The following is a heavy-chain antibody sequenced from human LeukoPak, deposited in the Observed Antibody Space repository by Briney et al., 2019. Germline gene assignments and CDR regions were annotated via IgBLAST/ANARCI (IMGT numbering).Heavy chain of an antibody. CDR2: ISYDGSNK. J-gene: IGHJ3*02. CDR1: GFTFSSYG. V-gene: IGHV3-30*18. Sequence: PGGSLRLSCAASGFTFSSYGMHWVRQAPGKGLEWVAVISYDGSNKYYADSVKGRFTISRDNSKNTLYLQMNSLRAEDTAVYYCAKDPLGHCSTNTCPPHPFDIWGQGTMVTVSS. D-gene: IGHD2-2*01. CDR3: AKDPLGHCSTNTCPPHPFDI.